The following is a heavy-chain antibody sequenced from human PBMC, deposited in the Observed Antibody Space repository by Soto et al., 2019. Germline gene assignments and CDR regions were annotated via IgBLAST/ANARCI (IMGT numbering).Heavy chain of an antibody. CDR2: IYPDESDT. J-gene: IGHJ6*02. CDR3: ARTSAAGKYYYGMDV. CDR1: GYSFTSYW. Sequence: GESLKISWKGSGYSFTSYWIGWVSKMPGKGLEWMAIIYPDESDTRYSPAFQGQVTISADKSISTAYLQWSSLKASDTAMYYCARTSAAGKYYYGMDVWGQGTTVTVSS. V-gene: IGHV5-51*01. D-gene: IGHD6-13*01.